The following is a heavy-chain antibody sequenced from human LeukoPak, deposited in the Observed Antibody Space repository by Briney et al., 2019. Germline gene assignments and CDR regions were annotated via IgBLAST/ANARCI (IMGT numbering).Heavy chain of an antibody. D-gene: IGHD3-22*01. Sequence: PGGSLRLSCAASGFTFSSYEMNWVRQAPGKGLEWVSYISHSGSTIYYADSVKGRFTISRDNAKSSLYLRMNSLRAEDTAVYYCARGHPYDSSGYSPTQFDYWGQRTLVTVSS. CDR3: ARGHPYDSSGYSPTQFDY. V-gene: IGHV3-48*03. CDR2: ISHSGSTI. J-gene: IGHJ4*02. CDR1: GFTFSSYE.